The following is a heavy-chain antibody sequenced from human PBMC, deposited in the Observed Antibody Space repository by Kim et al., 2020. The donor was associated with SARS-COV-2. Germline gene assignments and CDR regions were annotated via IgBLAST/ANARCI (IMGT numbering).Heavy chain of an antibody. CDR3: ARLMRGGGWYFDY. V-gene: IGHV4-39*01. J-gene: IGHJ4*02. Sequence: YNPSLKSRVTISVDTSKNQFSLKRGSVTAAGTAVYYWARLMRGGGWYFDYWGQGTLVTVSS. D-gene: IGHD6-19*01.